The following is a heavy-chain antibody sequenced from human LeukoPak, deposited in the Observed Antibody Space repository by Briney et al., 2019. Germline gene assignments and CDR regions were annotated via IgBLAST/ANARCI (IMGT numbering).Heavy chain of an antibody. CDR3: ARNYYDFWSGYFGFDY. Sequence: ASVKVSCKASGYTFTGYYMHWVRQAPGQGLEWMGWINPNSGGTNYAQKFQGRVTMTRDTSLSTAYMELSRLRSDDTAVYYCARNYYDFWSGYFGFDYWGQPRLVTVSA. V-gene: IGHV1-2*02. CDR1: GYTFTGYY. D-gene: IGHD3-3*01. J-gene: IGHJ4*02. CDR2: INPNSGGT.